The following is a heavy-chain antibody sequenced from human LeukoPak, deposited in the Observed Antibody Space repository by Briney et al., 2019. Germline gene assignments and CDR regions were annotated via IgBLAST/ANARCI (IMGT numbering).Heavy chain of an antibody. D-gene: IGHD6-19*01. J-gene: IGHJ4*02. V-gene: IGHV3-74*01. CDR1: GFTLSTYW. CDR3: ASCVAVPGLPDY. Sequence: GGSLRLSCVASGFTLSTYWMHWVRQAPGKGLVWVSRINSDGSDTSYADSVQGRFTISRVNAKNTLYLQMNSLRAEDTAVYYCASCVAVPGLPDYWGQGTLVTVSS. CDR2: INSDGSDT.